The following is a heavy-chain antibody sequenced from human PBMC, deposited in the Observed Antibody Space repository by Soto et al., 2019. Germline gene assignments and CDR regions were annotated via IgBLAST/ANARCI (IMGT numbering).Heavy chain of an antibody. CDR1: GFTLENSA. D-gene: IGHD4-17*01. J-gene: IGHJ4*02. CDR2: IVVGTGST. Sequence: SVKVSCKASGFTLENSAIQWVRQARGHRLEWIGWIVVGTGSTNYAQKFQERVSITRDMSTNTAFMELSSLISEDTAVYYCARDRGDYEGLVPYSFDHWGQGTLVTVSS. CDR3: ARDRGDYEGLVPYSFDH. V-gene: IGHV1-58*02.